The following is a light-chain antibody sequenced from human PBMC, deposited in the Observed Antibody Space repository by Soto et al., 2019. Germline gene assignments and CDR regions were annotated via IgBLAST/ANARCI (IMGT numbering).Light chain of an antibody. CDR1: QSVSSSY. Sequence: EIVLTQSPGTLSLSPGERATLSCRASQSVSSSYLAWYQQKPGQAPRLLIYGASSRATGIPDRFSGSGSGTDFTLTISRREPEDFAVYYCQQYGSSPLTFGGVTKVEIK. CDR2: GAS. J-gene: IGKJ4*01. V-gene: IGKV3-20*01. CDR3: QQYGSSPLT.